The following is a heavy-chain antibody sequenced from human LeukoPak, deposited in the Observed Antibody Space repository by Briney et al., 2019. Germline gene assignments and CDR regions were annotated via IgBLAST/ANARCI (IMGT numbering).Heavy chain of an antibody. J-gene: IGHJ5*02. CDR1: GGSISRSGYF. V-gene: IGHV4-39*07. CDR3: ARRYSSGWYAGSGWFDP. D-gene: IGHD6-19*01. Sequence: SETLSLTCTVSGGSISRSGYFWGWIRQPPGKGLEWIGEINHSGSTNYNPSLKSRVTISVDTSKNQFSLKLSSVTAADTAVYYCARRYSSGWYAGSGWFDPWGQGTLVTVSS. CDR2: INHSGST.